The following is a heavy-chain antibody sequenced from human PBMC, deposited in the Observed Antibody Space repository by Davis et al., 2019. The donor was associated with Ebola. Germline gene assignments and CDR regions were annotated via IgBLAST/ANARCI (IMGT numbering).Heavy chain of an antibody. CDR1: GGTFSSYA. Sequence: ASVKVSCKASGGTFSSYAINWVRQATGQGLEWVGWMNPNSGNSGYAQKFQGRVTMTRNTSISTAYMELNSLRSDDTAVYYCARGTKSGDYWGQGTLVTVSS. CDR2: MNPNSGNS. V-gene: IGHV1-8*02. CDR3: ARGTKSGDY. J-gene: IGHJ4*02.